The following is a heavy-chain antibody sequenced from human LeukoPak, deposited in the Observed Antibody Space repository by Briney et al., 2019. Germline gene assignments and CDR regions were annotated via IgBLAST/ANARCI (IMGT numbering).Heavy chain of an antibody. CDR1: GYTFTSYY. Sequence: ASVKVSCKASGYTFTSYYMHWVRQAPGQGLEWMGIINPSGGSTSYAQKFQGRVTMTRDTSTSTVYMELSSLRFEDTAVYNCARAHCSSTSCQSYYYGMDVWGQGTTVTVSS. J-gene: IGHJ6*02. V-gene: IGHV1-46*01. D-gene: IGHD2-2*01. CDR2: INPSGGST. CDR3: ARAHCSSTSCQSYYYGMDV.